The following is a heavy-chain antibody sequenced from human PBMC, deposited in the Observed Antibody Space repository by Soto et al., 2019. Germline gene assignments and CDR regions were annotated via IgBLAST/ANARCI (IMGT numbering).Heavy chain of an antibody. CDR2: INHSGST. Sequence: SETLSLTCAVYGGSFSGYYWSWIRQPPGKGLEWIGEINHSGSTNYNPSLKSRVTISVDTSKNQFSLKLSSVTAADTAVYYCAREGCGDYVDYYYGMDVWGQGTTVTVSS. J-gene: IGHJ6*02. V-gene: IGHV4-34*01. D-gene: IGHD4-17*01. CDR1: GGSFSGYY. CDR3: AREGCGDYVDYYYGMDV.